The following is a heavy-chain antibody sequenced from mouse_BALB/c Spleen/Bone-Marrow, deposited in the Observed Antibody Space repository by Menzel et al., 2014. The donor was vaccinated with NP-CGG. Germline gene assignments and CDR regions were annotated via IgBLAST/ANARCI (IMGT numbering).Heavy chain of an antibody. CDR3: ATEGYWALDY. CDR1: GYSFTNYL. J-gene: IGHJ2*01. V-gene: IGHV1-54*03. D-gene: IGHD3-1*01. CDR2: INPGSGGT. Sequence: QVQLKESGAKLVRPGTSVKVSCKASGYSFTNYLIEWFKQRPVQGLEWIGVINPGSGGTNFNEKFRGKATLTADKSPSTAYMQFNSLTSDDSAVYFCATEGYWALDYWGQGTTLTVSS.